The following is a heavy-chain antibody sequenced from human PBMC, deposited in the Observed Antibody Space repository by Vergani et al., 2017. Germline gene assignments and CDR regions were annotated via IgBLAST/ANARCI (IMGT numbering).Heavy chain of an antibody. V-gene: IGHV3-30-3*01. CDR2: ISYDGSNK. D-gene: IGHD3-9*01. J-gene: IGHJ3*02. CDR1: GFTFSSYA. Sequence: QVQLVESGGGVVQPGRSLRLSCAASGFTFSSYAMHWVRQAPGKGLEWVAVISYDGSNKYYADSVKGRFTISRDNSKNTLYLQMNSLRAEDTAVYYCARGAGLVKGDAFDIWGQGTMVTVSS. CDR3: ARGAGLVKGDAFDI.